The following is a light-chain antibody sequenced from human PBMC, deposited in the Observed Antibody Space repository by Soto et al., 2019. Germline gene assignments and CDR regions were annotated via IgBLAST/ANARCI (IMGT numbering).Light chain of an antibody. V-gene: IGKV4-1*01. Sequence: DIVMPQSPDSLAVSLGERATINCKSSQTVLYRSNNMNYLSWYQQKPGRAPKLLIYDASNSEAGVPSRFRGSGSGTDFTFTISRLQPEDIATYYCQQYETLPTFGQGTRLEIK. CDR1: QTVLYRSNNMNY. J-gene: IGKJ5*01. CDR3: QQYETLPT. CDR2: DAS.